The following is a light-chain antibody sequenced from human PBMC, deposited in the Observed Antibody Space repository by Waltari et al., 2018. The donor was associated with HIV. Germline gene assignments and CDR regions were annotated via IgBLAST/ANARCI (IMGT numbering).Light chain of an antibody. CDR1: SSNIGSNT. J-gene: IGLJ3*02. Sequence: QSVLTQPPSASGTPGQRVTISCSGSSSNIGSNTVNWYQQLPGTAPKLLIYSNNQRPPGVPDRFPGSKSGTSASLAISGLQSEDEADYYCAAWDDSLNGPWVFGGGTKLTVL. V-gene: IGLV1-44*01. CDR2: SNN. CDR3: AAWDDSLNGPWV.